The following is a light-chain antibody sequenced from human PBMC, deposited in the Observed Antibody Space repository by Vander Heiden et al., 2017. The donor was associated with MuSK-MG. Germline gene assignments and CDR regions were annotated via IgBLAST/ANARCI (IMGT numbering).Light chain of an antibody. Sequence: QSALTQPASVSGSPGQSITISCTGTSSDVGTYNFVSWYQQHPGKAPKLLIYDVTSRPSGVSNRFSGSKSGNTASLTISGLQAEDEADYYCSSYTTRSKMFGGGTKLTVL. V-gene: IGLV2-14*03. J-gene: IGLJ3*02. CDR3: SSYTTRSKM. CDR1: SSDVGTYNF. CDR2: DVT.